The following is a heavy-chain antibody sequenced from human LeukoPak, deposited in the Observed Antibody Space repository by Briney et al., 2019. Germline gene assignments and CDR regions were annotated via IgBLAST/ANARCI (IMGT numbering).Heavy chain of an antibody. D-gene: IGHD5-18*01. Sequence: ASVKVSCKASGYTVTSYYMHWVRQAPGQGLEWMGIINPSGGSTSYAQKFQGRVTMTRDTSTSTVYMELSSLRSEDTAVYYCAGRGYSYGAYYGMDVWGQGTTVTVSS. CDR2: INPSGGST. J-gene: IGHJ6*02. V-gene: IGHV1-46*01. CDR3: AGRGYSYGAYYGMDV. CDR1: GYTVTSYY.